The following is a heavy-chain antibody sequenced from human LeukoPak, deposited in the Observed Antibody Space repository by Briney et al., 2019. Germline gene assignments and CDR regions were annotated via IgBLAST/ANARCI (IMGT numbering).Heavy chain of an antibody. CDR1: GFTFSSYN. CDR3: ATDRWTHDHYFYY. V-gene: IGHV3-21*01. CDR2: ISSSSSYI. D-gene: IGHD3/OR15-3a*01. J-gene: IGHJ4*02. Sequence: PGGSLRLSCAASGFTFSSYNMNWVRQAPGKGLEWVSSISSSSSYIYYTISVKVRLTISRDNAKNSLYLEMNSLRPEDTAVYYCATDRWTHDHYFYYCGQGTLVTVSS.